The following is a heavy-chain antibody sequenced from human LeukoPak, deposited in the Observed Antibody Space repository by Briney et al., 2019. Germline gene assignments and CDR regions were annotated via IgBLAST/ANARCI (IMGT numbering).Heavy chain of an antibody. V-gene: IGHV3-23*01. Sequence: PGGSLRLSCAASGFTFSSYAMSWVRQAPGKGLEWVSSFSGSGGSTYYADSVKGRFTMSRDNSKCTLYLRTNSLRADDTAVYYCARSGYNRFDYWGQGTLVTVSS. D-gene: IGHD5-24*01. CDR2: FSGSGGST. J-gene: IGHJ4*02. CDR1: GFTFSSYA. CDR3: ARSGYNRFDY.